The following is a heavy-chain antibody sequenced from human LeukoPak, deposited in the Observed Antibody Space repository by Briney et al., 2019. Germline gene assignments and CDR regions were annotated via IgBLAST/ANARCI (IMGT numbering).Heavy chain of an antibody. CDR1: GYTFTSYD. CDR2: MNPNSGNT. Sequence: ASVKVSCKASGYTFTSYDINWVRQATGQGLEWMGWMNPNSGNTGYAQKFQGRVTMTRNTSISTAYMELSSLRSEDTAVYYCARASLRSIVVVVAATYGMDVWGQGTTVTVSS. V-gene: IGHV1-8*01. J-gene: IGHJ6*02. CDR3: ARASLRSIVVVVAATYGMDV. D-gene: IGHD2-15*01.